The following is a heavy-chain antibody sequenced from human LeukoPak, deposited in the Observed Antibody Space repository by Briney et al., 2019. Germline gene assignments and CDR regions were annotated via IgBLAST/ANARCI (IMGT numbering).Heavy chain of an antibody. CDR2: IIPILGIA. CDR1: GGTFSSYA. Sequence: SVKVSCKASGGTFSSYAISWVRQAPGQGLEWMGRIIPILGIANYAQEFQGRVTITADKSTSTAYMELSSLRSEDTAVYYCAREGDGYNFGYWGQGTLVTVSS. CDR3: AREGDGYNFGY. D-gene: IGHD5-24*01. V-gene: IGHV1-69*04. J-gene: IGHJ4*02.